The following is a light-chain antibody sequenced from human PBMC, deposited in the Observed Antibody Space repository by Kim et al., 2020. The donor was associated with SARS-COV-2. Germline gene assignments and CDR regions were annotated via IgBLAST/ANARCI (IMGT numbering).Light chain of an antibody. J-gene: IGLJ2*01. V-gene: IGLV1-51*01. CDR1: SSNIGRNS. Sequence: VSISCSGSSSNIGRNSLSWYQQVPGTAPTLLIYEDNKRPSGIPDRFSGSKSGTSATSATLGITGLQAGDEAIYYCGTWDNTLRAGVFGGGTQLTVL. CDR3: GTWDNTLRAGV. CDR2: EDN.